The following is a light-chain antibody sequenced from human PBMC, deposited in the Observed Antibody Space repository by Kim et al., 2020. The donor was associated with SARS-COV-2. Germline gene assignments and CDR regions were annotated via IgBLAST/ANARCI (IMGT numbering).Light chain of an antibody. V-gene: IGKV3-20*01. Sequence: EIVLTQSPGTLSLSPGERATLSCRASQSVSSSYLAWYQQKPGQAPRLLIYGASSRATGIPDRFSGSGSGTDFTLTISRLEPKDFAVYYCQHYRTSPYTFGQGTKLEI. J-gene: IGKJ2*01. CDR3: QHYRTSPYT. CDR1: QSVSSSY. CDR2: GAS.